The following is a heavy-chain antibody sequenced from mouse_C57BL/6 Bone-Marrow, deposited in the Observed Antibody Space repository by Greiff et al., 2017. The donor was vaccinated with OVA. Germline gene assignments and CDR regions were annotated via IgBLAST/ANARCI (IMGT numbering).Heavy chain of an antibody. V-gene: IGHV5-12*01. D-gene: IGHD2-4*01. Sequence: EVQLVESGGGLVQPGGSLKLSCAASGFTFSDYYMYWVRQTPEKRLEWVAYISNGGGSTYYPDTVKGRFTISRDNAKNTLYLQMSRLKSEDTAMYYCARHYDYDENYAMDYWGQGTSVTVSS. J-gene: IGHJ4*01. CDR3: ARHYDYDENYAMDY. CDR2: ISNGGGST. CDR1: GFTFSDYY.